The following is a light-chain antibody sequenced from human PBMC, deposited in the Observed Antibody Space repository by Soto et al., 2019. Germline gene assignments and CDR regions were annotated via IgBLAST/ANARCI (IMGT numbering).Light chain of an antibody. Sequence: NFMLTQPHAVSESPGTTVTICFTGSSGSIASNYVQWYQQRPGSAPTPVIYEDNQRPSWVPDRFSGSIDSSSNSASLTISGLKTEDEADYYCQSYDSSNHAVFGGGTQLTVL. CDR2: EDN. CDR1: SGSIASNY. V-gene: IGLV6-57*02. CDR3: QSYDSSNHAV. J-gene: IGLJ7*01.